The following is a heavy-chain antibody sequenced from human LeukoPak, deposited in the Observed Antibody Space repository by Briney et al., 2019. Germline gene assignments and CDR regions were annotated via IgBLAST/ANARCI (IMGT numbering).Heavy chain of an antibody. CDR1: GGSFSGYY. D-gene: IGHD2-2*01. V-gene: IGHV4-34*01. CDR2: INHSGST. CDR3: ARGVVPAARPDWFDP. J-gene: IGHJ5*02. Sequence: SETLSLTCAVYGGSFSGYYWSWIRQPPGKGLEWIGEINHSGSTNYNPSLKSRVTISVDTSKNQFSLKLSSVTAADTAVYYCARGVVPAARPDWFDPWGQGTLVTVSS.